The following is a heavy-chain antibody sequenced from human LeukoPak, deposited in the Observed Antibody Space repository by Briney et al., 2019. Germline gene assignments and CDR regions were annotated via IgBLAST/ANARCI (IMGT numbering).Heavy chain of an antibody. D-gene: IGHD2-15*01. J-gene: IGHJ5*02. CDR2: IKSKTDGGTT. CDR3: TLIPSSPLNVVVVVATISAP. Sequence: GGSLRLSCAASGFTFSNTWMSWVRQAPGKGLEWVGRIKSKTDGGTTDYAAPVKGRFTISRDDSQNTLYLQMNSLKTEDTAVYYCTLIPSSPLNVVVVVATISAPWGQGTLVTVSS. CDR1: GFTFSNTW. V-gene: IGHV3-15*01.